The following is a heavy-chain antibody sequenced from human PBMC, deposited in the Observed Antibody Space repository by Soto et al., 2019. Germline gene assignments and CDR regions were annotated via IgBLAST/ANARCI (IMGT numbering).Heavy chain of an antibody. V-gene: IGHV1-46*01. CDR3: ARGGHVVVVTAALDY. Sequence: QVQLVQSGAEVKKPGASVKVSCKASGDTFTDYYIHWVRQAPGQGLEWMGTVNPSGGHTTYAQHFLGRMTMTRDTSTITLYMELNSLTSDDTAVYYCARGGHVVVVTAALDYWGQGTLVTVSS. D-gene: IGHD2-21*02. CDR1: GDTFTDYY. CDR2: VNPSGGHT. J-gene: IGHJ4*02.